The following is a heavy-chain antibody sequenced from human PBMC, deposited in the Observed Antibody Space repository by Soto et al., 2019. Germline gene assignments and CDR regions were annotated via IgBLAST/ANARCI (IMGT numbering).Heavy chain of an antibody. CDR1: GGSISGGGDY. J-gene: IGHJ6*02. Sequence: SETLSLTCTVSGGSISGGGDYWSWIRQHPGKGLEWIGYIYYSGSTYYKPSLKSRVTISVDTSKNQFSLKLSSVTAADTAMYYCARASPVVTDVWGQGTTVTVSS. CDR2: IYYSGST. CDR3: ARASPVVTDV. V-gene: IGHV4-31*03. D-gene: IGHD5-18*01.